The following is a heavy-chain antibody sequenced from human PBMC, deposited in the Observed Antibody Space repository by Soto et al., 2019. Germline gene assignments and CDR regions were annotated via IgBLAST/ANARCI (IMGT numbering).Heavy chain of an antibody. CDR3: ARAEAAAGTVGEFDY. CDR1: GYTFTSYY. J-gene: IGHJ4*02. D-gene: IGHD6-13*01. Sequence: ASVKVSCKASGYTFTSYYMHWVRQAPGQGLEWMGIINPSGGSTSYAQKFQGRVTMTRDTSTSTVYMELSSLRSEDTAVYYCARAEAAAGTVGEFDYWGQGTLVTVSS. V-gene: IGHV1-46*01. CDR2: INPSGGST.